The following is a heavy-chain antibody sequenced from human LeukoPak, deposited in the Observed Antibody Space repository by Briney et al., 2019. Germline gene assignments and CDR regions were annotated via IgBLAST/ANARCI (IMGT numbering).Heavy chain of an antibody. CDR1: GYTFTGYY. Sequence: GASVKVSCKASGYTFTGYYMHWVRQALGQGLQWMGWINPNSGDTHFPQKFQGRVTMTTDTSITTAYMELSRLRSDDTAVYYCARGGNYGSGTYTAFDYWGQGALVTVSS. D-gene: IGHD3-10*01. J-gene: IGHJ4*02. V-gene: IGHV1-2*02. CDR3: ARGGNYGSGTYTAFDY. CDR2: INPNSGDT.